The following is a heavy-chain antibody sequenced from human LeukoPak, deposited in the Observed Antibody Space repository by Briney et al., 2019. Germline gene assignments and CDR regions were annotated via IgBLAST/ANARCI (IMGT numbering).Heavy chain of an antibody. D-gene: IGHD3-3*01. Sequence: GGSLRLSCAASGFTFSSYWMTWVRQAPGKGLEWVANIKRDGSEKYYVDSVKGRFTISRDNAKNSLYLQMNSLRAEDTAVYYCARDRGGYYEFPSEYWGQGTLVTVSS. V-gene: IGHV3-7*03. CDR2: IKRDGSEK. J-gene: IGHJ4*02. CDR1: GFTFSSYW. CDR3: ARDRGGYYEFPSEY.